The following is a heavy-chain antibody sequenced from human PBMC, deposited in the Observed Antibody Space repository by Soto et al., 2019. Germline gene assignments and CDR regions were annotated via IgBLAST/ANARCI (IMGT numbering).Heavy chain of an antibody. V-gene: IGHV1-18*01. Sequence: GASVKVSCKASGYTFSSYGISWVRQAPGQGLERMGWISGYNGNTKYAQELQGRVTMTTDTSTSTAYMELRSLRSDDTAVYYCARESRGNSFGSGDYWGQGTLVTAPQ. CDR1: GYTFSSYG. D-gene: IGHD5-18*01. J-gene: IGHJ4*02. CDR3: ARESRGNSFGSGDY. CDR2: ISGYNGNT.